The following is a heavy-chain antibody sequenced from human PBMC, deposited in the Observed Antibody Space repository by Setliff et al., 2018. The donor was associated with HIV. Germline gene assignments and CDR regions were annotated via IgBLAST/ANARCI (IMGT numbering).Heavy chain of an antibody. Sequence: GASVKVSCKSSGYTFTDYFIHWVRQAPGQGLEWMGWIGPDNGNTRISQRFRGSVTMTRDRSINTAYMELSGLTSDDTAVYYCARQLSNSFDYWGQGALVTVS. J-gene: IGHJ4*02. CDR1: GYTFTDYF. V-gene: IGHV1-2*02. CDR3: ARQLSNSFDY. D-gene: IGHD1-1*01. CDR2: IGPDNGNT.